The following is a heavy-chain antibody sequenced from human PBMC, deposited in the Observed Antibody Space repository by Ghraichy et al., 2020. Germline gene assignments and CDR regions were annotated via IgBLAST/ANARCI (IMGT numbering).Heavy chain of an antibody. CDR2: ISSNGLFI. V-gene: IGHV3-21*01. D-gene: IGHD4-17*01. J-gene: IGHJ4*02. Sequence: LSLTCEASGFTFRSYSMHWVRQAPGKGLEWVSLISSNGLFIYYAYSVEGRFTISRDNAKNSVYLQMNSLRADDTAVYYCTKEESVADRGDFPPGYWGQGTLVSVSS. CDR3: TKEESVADRGDFPPGY. CDR1: GFTFRSYS.